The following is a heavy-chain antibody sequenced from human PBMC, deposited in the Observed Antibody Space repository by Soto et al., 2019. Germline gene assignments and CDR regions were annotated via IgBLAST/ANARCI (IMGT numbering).Heavy chain of an antibody. CDR3: AVAPSVGTNWFDP. D-gene: IGHD1-26*01. J-gene: IGHJ5*02. V-gene: IGHV4-4*02. CDR1: GGSISSSNW. Sequence: QVQLQESGPGLVKPSGTLSLTCAVSGGSISSSNWWSWVRQPPGKGLEWIGEIYPSGSTHYHPSLKSRVTISVVKSKSQFSLKLSSVTAADTAVYYCAVAPSVGTNWFDPWGQGTLVTVSS. CDR2: IYPSGST.